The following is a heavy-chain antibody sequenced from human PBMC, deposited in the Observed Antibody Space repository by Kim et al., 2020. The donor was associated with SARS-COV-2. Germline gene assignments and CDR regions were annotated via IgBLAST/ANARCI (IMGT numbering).Heavy chain of an antibody. J-gene: IGHJ4*02. CDR3: AGVDIAVAGPLAPSGLFDY. D-gene: IGHD6-19*01. V-gene: IGHV1-18*01. CDR2: ISAYNGNT. CDR1: GYTFTSYG. Sequence: ASVKVSCKASGYTFTSYGISWVRQAPGQGLEWMGWISAYNGNTNYAQKLPGRVTMTTDTSTSTAYMALRRLRSDDTAVYYCAGVDIAVAGPLAPSGLFDYWGQGTLVTVSS.